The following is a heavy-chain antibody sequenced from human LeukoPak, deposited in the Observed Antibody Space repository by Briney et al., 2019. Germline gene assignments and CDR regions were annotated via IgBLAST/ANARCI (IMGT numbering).Heavy chain of an antibody. D-gene: IGHD5-24*01. J-gene: IGHJ6*03. CDR1: GYRFNNYW. CDR3: ARRYGAGYSSSYYYYYMDV. CDR2: ICPDDSNT. V-gene: IGHV5-51*01. Sequence: GESLKISCKGSGYRFNNYWIVWVRQMSGKGLEWMGIICPDDSNTKYTPSFEGQVTISVDKSINAAYLQWSSLKASDTAIYYCARRYGAGYSSSYYYYYMDVWGQGTTVTVSS.